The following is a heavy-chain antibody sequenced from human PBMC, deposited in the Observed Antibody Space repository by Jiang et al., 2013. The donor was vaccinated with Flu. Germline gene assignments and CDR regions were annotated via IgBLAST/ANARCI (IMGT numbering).Heavy chain of an antibody. V-gene: IGHV1-46*01. J-gene: IGHJ4*02. D-gene: IGHD3-22*01. CDR2: INPSGGST. Sequence: GAEVKKPGASVKVSCKASGYTFTSYYMHWVRQAPGQGLEWMGIINPSGGSTSYAQKFQGRVTMTRDTSTSTAYMELRSLRSDDTAVYYCARDASYYDSSGYYSYWGQGTLV. CDR1: GYTFTSYY. CDR3: ARDASYYDSSGYYSY.